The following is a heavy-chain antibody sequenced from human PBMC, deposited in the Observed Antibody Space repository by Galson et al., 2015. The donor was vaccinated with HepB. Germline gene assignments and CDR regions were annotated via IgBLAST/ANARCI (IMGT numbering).Heavy chain of an antibody. Sequence: SVKVSCKASGYTFSNYGISWVRQAPGQGLEWMGWISPYNGHTNYAQNLQGRVTMTTDTSTRTAYMEVRSLRSDDTAVYYCARGYCDGSLCSEYYMDVWGKGTTVTVSS. J-gene: IGHJ6*03. CDR2: ISPYNGHT. CDR1: GYTFSNYG. D-gene: IGHD2-21*01. V-gene: IGHV1-18*01. CDR3: ARGYCDGSLCSEYYMDV.